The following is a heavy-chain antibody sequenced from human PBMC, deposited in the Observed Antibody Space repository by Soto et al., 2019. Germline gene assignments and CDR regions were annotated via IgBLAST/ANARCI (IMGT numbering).Heavy chain of an antibody. D-gene: IGHD6-19*01. CDR1: EFTISECS. J-gene: IGHJ4*02. CDR2: VSHDGRNT. Sequence: GGSLRLSCEASEFTISECSMNWVRQAPGKGLEWVAVVSHDGRNTHYADSVKGRFTISRDSSKNTVSLEMTSLRAEDTAVYYCAKGGRQWLVTSDFNYWGQGALVTVSS. V-gene: IGHV3-30*18. CDR3: AKGGRQWLVTSDFNY.